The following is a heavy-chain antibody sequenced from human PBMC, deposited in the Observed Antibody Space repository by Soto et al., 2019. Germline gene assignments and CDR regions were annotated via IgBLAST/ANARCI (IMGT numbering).Heavy chain of an antibody. J-gene: IGHJ4*02. CDR1: GYTFTSYG. CDR2: ISAYNGNT. Sequence: ASVKVSCKASGYTFTSYGISWVRQAPGQGLEWMGWISAYNGNTNYAQKLQGRVTMTTDTSTSTAYMELRSLRSDDTAVYYCARDAEYSSSWYFDYWGQGSLVTVSS. D-gene: IGHD6-13*01. V-gene: IGHV1-18*01. CDR3: ARDAEYSSSWYFDY.